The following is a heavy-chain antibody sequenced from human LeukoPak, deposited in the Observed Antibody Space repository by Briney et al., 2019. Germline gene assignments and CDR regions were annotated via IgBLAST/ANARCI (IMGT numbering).Heavy chain of an antibody. J-gene: IGHJ4*02. V-gene: IGHV4-34*01. Sequence: PSETLSPTCAVYGGSFSGYYWSWIRQPPGKGLEWIGEINHSGSTNYNPSLKSRVTISVDTSKNQFSLKLSSVTAADTAVYYCARRGCSSTSCYLSMAYFDYWGQGTLVTVSS. CDR3: ARRGCSSTSCYLSMAYFDY. CDR1: GGSFSGYY. D-gene: IGHD2-2*01. CDR2: INHSGST.